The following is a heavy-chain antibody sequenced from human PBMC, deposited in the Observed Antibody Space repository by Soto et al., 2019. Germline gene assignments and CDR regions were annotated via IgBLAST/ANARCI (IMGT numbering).Heavy chain of an antibody. J-gene: IGHJ5*02. Sequence: SETMSLTSAVSGGSISSGGYAWNWIQQPPGKGLEWIGYIYHSGYTSYNPSLKNRVTISVDKSKNQFSLTLSFVTAADTAVYYCARDSLTGNYFDPWGQGTLVPSPQ. CDR3: ARDSLTGNYFDP. D-gene: IGHD1-7*01. CDR1: GGSISSGGYA. CDR2: IYHSGYT. V-gene: IGHV4-30-2*01.